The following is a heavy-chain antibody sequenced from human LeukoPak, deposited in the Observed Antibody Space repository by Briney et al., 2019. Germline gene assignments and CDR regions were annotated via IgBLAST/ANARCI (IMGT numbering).Heavy chain of an antibody. D-gene: IGHD3-16*01. Sequence: SVKVSCKASGGTFSSYTISWVRQAPGQGPEWMGRIIPILGIANYAQKFQGRVTITADKSTSTAYMELSSLRSEDTAVYYCAREGRSGIIWFDPWGQGTLVTVSS. CDR3: AREGRSGIIWFDP. V-gene: IGHV1-69*04. CDR1: GGTFSSYT. J-gene: IGHJ5*02. CDR2: IIPILGIA.